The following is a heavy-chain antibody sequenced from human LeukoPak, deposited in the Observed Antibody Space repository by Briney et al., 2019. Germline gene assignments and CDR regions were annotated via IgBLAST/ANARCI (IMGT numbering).Heavy chain of an antibody. J-gene: IGHJ6*02. CDR3: AREVVKQWLNRYYYYGMDV. D-gene: IGHD5-12*01. CDR2: ISGSGGST. Sequence: GGSLRLSCAASGFTFSSYAMSWVRQAPGKGLEWVSAISGSGGSTYYADSVKGRFTISRDNAKNSLYLQMNSLRAEDTAVYYCAREVVKQWLNRYYYYGMDVWGQGTTVTVSS. V-gene: IGHV3-23*01. CDR1: GFTFSSYA.